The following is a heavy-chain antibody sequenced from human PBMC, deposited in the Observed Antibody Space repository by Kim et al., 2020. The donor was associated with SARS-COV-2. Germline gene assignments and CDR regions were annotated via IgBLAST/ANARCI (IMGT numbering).Heavy chain of an antibody. V-gene: IGHV3-30*03. CDR2: ITCDGSNT. D-gene: IGHD4-17*01. Sequence: GGSLRLSCAASGFTFSTYGMHWVRQAPGKGLEWVSAITCDGSNTYYADSVKGRFTISRDNSKNTLYLQMNSLRAEDTAVYYCARVGYGDYGGYFDYCGQ. J-gene: IGHJ4*02. CDR3: ARVGYGDYGGYFDY. CDR1: GFTFSTYG.